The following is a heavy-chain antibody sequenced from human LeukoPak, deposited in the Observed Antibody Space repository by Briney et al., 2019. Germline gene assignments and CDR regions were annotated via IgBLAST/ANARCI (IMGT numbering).Heavy chain of an antibody. Sequence: PGGSLRLSCAASEFTFSSYSMNWVRQAPGKGLEWVSYITNSGNSKSYADSVKGRFTISRDNTKNSLYLQMNGLRAEDTAVYYCARSRLDYYGMDVWGQGTTVTVSS. V-gene: IGHV3-48*01. CDR2: ITNSGNSK. D-gene: IGHD6-6*01. CDR3: ARSRLDYYGMDV. CDR1: EFTFSSYS. J-gene: IGHJ6*02.